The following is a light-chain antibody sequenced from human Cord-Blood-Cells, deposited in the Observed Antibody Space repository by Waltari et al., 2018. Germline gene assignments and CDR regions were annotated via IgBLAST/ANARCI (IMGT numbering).Light chain of an antibody. Sequence: DIQMTQSPSSLSASVGDRVTITCRASQSISIYLNWYQQKPGKAPKLLIYAAYSLQSGVPSRFSGSGSGTDFTLTISSLQPEDFATYYCQQSYSTPWTFGQGTKVEIK. CDR3: QQSYSTPWT. CDR2: AAY. CDR1: QSISIY. V-gene: IGKV1-39*01. J-gene: IGKJ1*01.